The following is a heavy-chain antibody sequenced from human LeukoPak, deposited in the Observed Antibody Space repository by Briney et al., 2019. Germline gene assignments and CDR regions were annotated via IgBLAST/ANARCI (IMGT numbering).Heavy chain of an antibody. CDR1: GYTFTGYY. CDR3: ARGGGGKTYCSGGSCYPRGWFDP. D-gene: IGHD2-15*01. V-gene: IGHV1-2*02. Sequence: ASVKVSCKASGYTFTGYYMHWVRQAPGQGLEWMGWINPNSGGTNYAQKFQGRVTMTRDTSISTAYMELSRLRSDDTAVYYCARGGGGKTYCSGGSCYPRGWFDPWGQGTLVTVSS. J-gene: IGHJ5*02. CDR2: INPNSGGT.